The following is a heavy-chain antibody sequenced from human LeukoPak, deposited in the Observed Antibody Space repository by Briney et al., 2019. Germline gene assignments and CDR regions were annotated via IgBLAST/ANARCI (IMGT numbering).Heavy chain of an antibody. CDR3: ARHLTVGGHYSEPKYTWFDP. V-gene: IGHV4-39*01. Sequence: SETLSLTCTVSGGSISSSNYYWGWIRQPPGEGLEWFGSIYYSGSTYYNPSLRSRVTISVDTSKNRFSLKLTSVTAADTAVYYCARHLTVGGHYSEPKYTWFDPWGQGTLVTVSS. CDR2: IYYSGST. J-gene: IGHJ5*02. CDR1: GGSISSSNYY. D-gene: IGHD3-22*01.